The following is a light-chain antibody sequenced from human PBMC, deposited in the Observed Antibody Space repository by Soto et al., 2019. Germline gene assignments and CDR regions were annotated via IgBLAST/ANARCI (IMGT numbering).Light chain of an antibody. CDR1: QNIRTY. CDR3: QQTSSTLDS. V-gene: IGKV1-39*01. CDR2: TAS. J-gene: IGKJ2*03. Sequence: DIQVTQSPSSLSASVGDRVTITCRASQNIRTYLNWYQQRPGKPPKLLIHTASTLQSGVSSRFSGSGSGTDFTLTISSLQPEDFATYYCQQTSSTLDSFGQGTKLEIK.